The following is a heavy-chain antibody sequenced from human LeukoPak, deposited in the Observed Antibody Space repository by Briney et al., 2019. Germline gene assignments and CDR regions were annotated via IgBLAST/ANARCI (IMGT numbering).Heavy chain of an antibody. J-gene: IGHJ4*02. Sequence: SETPSLTCTVSGGSISGYTWSWIRQPAGKGLEWIGRIYASGTTNYNPSLQGRVTMSVDTSRGQFFLMVHSVTAADTAVYYCARGVVGATAFAYWGQGTVVTASS. CDR2: IYASGTT. V-gene: IGHV4-4*07. D-gene: IGHD1-26*01. CDR3: ARGVVGATAFAY. CDR1: GGSISGYT.